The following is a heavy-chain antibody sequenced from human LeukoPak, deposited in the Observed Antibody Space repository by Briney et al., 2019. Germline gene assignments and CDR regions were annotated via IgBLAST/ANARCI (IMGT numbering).Heavy chain of an antibody. CDR3: ARSVPSLDYLFDS. CDR1: GGSISGYY. CDR2: IYNRENT. Sequence: PSETLALTCAVSGGSISGYYWTWVRQLPGKGLEWIGYIYNRENTNYNPALKNRVTVSVDTSKNQLSLKLTSVTAADTAVYYCARSVPSLDYLFDSWGHGTLVTVSS. J-gene: IGHJ5*01. D-gene: IGHD4-11*01. V-gene: IGHV4-59*08.